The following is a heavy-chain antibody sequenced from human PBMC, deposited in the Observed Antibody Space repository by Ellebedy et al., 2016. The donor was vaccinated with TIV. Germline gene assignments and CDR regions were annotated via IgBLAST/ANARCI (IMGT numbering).Heavy chain of an antibody. J-gene: IGHJ4*02. D-gene: IGHD6-6*01. Sequence: SETLSLTXTVSGGSINDYYWSWIRQPPNKGLELVAYISYSGSPNCNPSLESRVTISIDTSKNLFSLNLTSVTPADTAVYYCARGGGSSSFMPYYFDFWGQGNVVTVSS. CDR1: GGSINDYY. V-gene: IGHV4-59*01. CDR3: ARGGGSSSFMPYYFDF. CDR2: ISYSGSP.